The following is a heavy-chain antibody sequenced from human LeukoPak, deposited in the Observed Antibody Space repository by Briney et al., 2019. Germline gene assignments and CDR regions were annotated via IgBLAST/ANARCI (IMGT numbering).Heavy chain of an antibody. CDR3: ARDYSSDAFDV. J-gene: IGHJ3*01. D-gene: IGHD2-21*01. Sequence: ASVKVSCKASGYTFPGYFLHWVRQAPGQGLEWIGWINPNNGGTKYAQKFQDRVTMTRDTSISTAYMELSRLRSDDTAVYYCARDYSSDAFDVWGQGTMVTVSS. V-gene: IGHV1-2*02. CDR2: INPNNGGT. CDR1: GYTFPGYF.